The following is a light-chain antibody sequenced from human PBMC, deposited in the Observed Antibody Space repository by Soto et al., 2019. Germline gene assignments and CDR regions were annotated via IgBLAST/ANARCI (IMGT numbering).Light chain of an antibody. CDR3: SSYTTSTTRV. J-gene: IGLJ3*02. Sequence: QSALTQPASVSGSPGQSITISCTGTSSDIGVYDFVSWYQQHPGRAPKLLIYDVTNRPSGISDRFSGSKSGNTASLTISGLQPEDEADYYCSSYTTSTTRVFGGGTNDRP. CDR1: SSDIGVYDF. CDR2: DVT. V-gene: IGLV2-14*01.